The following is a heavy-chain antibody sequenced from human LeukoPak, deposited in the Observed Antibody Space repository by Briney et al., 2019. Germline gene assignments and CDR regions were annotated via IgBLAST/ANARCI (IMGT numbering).Heavy chain of an antibody. CDR1: GGSFSGYY. V-gene: IGHV4-34*01. CDR3: AGLEDATDSSGYEV. D-gene: IGHD3-22*01. Sequence: PSETLSLTCAVYGGSFSGYYWSWIRQPPGKGLEWIGEINHSGSTNYNPSLKSRVTISVDTSKNQFSLKLSSVTAADTAVYYCAGLEDATDSSGYEVWGQGTLVTVSP. CDR2: INHSGST. J-gene: IGHJ1*01.